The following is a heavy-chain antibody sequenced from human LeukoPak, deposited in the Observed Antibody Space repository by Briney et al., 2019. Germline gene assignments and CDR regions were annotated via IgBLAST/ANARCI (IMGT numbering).Heavy chain of an antibody. Sequence: GGSLRLSCAASGFTFSSYGMHWVRQAPGKGLEWVAVISYDGSNKYYADSVKGRFTISRDNSKNTLYLQMNSLRAEDTAVYYCALIVVVVAATPPSPNNPFDIWGQGTMVTVSS. CDR1: GFTFSSYG. D-gene: IGHD2-15*01. V-gene: IGHV3-30*03. CDR2: ISYDGSNK. CDR3: ALIVVVVAATPPSPNNPFDI. J-gene: IGHJ3*02.